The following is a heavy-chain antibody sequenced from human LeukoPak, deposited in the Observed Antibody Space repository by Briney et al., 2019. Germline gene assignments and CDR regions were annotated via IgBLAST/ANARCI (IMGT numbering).Heavy chain of an antibody. J-gene: IGHJ4*02. V-gene: IGHV3-23*01. CDR2: ISGSGGST. Sequence: GGSLRLSCAASGFTFSNYGMNWVRQAPGKGLEWVSGISGSGGSTYSADSVKGRFTISRDNSKNTLYLQMNSLRAEDTAVYYCAGRYDSSGYPLHWGQGTLVTVSS. D-gene: IGHD3-22*01. CDR3: AGRYDSSGYPLH. CDR1: GFTFSNYG.